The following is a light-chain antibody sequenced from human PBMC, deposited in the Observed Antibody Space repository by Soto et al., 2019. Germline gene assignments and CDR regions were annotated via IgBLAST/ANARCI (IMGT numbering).Light chain of an antibody. V-gene: IGLV1-40*01. J-gene: IGLJ2*01. CDR1: SSKIGAGYD. CDR2: GNS. CDR3: QSYDSSLSGYVV. Sequence: QSVLTQPPSVSGAPGQRVTISCTGSSSKIGAGYDVHWYQQLLGTAPKLLIYGNSNGPSGGPDRFSGSKSDTSASLASTGLQAEDEADYYCQSYDSSLSGYVVFGGGTELTVL.